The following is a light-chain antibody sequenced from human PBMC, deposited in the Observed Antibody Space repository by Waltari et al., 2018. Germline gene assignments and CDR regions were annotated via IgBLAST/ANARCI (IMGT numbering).Light chain of an antibody. J-gene: IGLJ3*02. CDR1: NLRSYY. Sequence: GQTVRITCQGVNLRSYYARWYQQKPGQAPVLVISGYNNRPSGIPDRFSGSSTGNTASLTIAGAQAEDEADYYCSSRDSSGNHVMFGGGTKLTV. V-gene: IGLV3-19*01. CDR3: SSRDSSGNHVM. CDR2: GYN.